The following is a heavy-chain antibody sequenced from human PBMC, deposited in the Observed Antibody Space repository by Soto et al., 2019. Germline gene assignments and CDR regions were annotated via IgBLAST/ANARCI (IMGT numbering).Heavy chain of an antibody. CDR1: GFSFSSYA. Sequence: QVHLMQSGGGVVQPGRSLRLSCAASGFSFSSYAMHWVRQAPGKGLEWVAVISDAGSNKDYVDSVKGRLTISRDNSKNTLYLQMDSLRAEDTAVYYCARSGVQKYGLDVWGQGTTVTVSS. CDR3: ARSGVQKYGLDV. J-gene: IGHJ6*02. D-gene: IGHD2-8*01. V-gene: IGHV3-30-3*01. CDR2: ISDAGSNK.